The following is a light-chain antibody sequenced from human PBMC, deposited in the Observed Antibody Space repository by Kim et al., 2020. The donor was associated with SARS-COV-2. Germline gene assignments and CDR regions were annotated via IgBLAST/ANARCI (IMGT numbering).Light chain of an antibody. V-gene: IGLV3-21*04. Sequence: APGKTARITGGGNNIGSKSVNWHQQRPGQAPVVVIHHDSDRPSGIPERVSGSNSGNTATLTINRGEDGDEADYYCLVWDSGSDHWVFGGGTQLTVL. CDR2: HDS. CDR3: LVWDSGSDHWV. CDR1: NIGSKS. J-gene: IGLJ3*02.